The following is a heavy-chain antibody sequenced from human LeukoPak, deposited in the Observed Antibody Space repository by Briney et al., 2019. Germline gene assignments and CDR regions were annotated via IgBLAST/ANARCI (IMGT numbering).Heavy chain of an antibody. CDR1: GYTFTSYD. CDR2: MNPNSGNT. D-gene: IGHD5-12*01. CDR3: AVTRGYSGYDFRFNY. Sequence: ASVKVSCKVSGYTFTSYDINWVRQATGQGLEWMGWMNPNSGNTGYAQKFQGRVTMTRNIATSTAHMELSSLRSEDTAVYYCAVTRGYSGYDFRFNYWGQGTLVTVSS. J-gene: IGHJ4*02. V-gene: IGHV1-8*01.